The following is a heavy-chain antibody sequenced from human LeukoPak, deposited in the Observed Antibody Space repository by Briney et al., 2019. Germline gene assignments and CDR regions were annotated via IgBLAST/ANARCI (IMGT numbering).Heavy chain of an antibody. Sequence: ASVKVSCKAFGYTFTSYYMHWVRQAPGQGLEWMGIINPSGGSTSYAQKFQGRITMTRDTSTSTVYMELSSLRSEDTAVYYCARRLSDAFDIWGQGTMVTVSS. V-gene: IGHV1-46*01. CDR1: GYTFTSYY. J-gene: IGHJ3*02. D-gene: IGHD3-16*01. CDR3: ARRLSDAFDI. CDR2: INPSGGST.